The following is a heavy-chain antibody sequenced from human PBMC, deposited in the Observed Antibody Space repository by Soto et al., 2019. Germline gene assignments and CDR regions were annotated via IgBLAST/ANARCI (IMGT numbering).Heavy chain of an antibody. J-gene: IGHJ4*02. CDR3: ARGPWLRSIFDY. Sequence: QVQLQQWGAGLLKPSETLSLTCAVYGESFSGYFWTWIRQPPGKGLEWIGEINHSGNTNYNPSLKRRVTISGDTSKNQFSLRMNSVTAADTAVYYCARGPWLRSIFDYWGQGTLVTVSS. CDR1: GESFSGYF. CDR2: INHSGNT. V-gene: IGHV4-34*01. D-gene: IGHD5-12*01.